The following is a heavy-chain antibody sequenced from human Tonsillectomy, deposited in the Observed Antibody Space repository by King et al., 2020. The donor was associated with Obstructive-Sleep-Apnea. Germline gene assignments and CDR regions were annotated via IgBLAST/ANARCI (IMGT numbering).Heavy chain of an antibody. D-gene: IGHD3-3*01. CDR2: INHSGST. CDR3: ARIAEDPEWGSYDI. V-gene: IGHV4-34*01. J-gene: IGHJ3*02. CDR1: GESFSGYY. Sequence: VQLQQWGAGLLKPSETLSLTCAVYGESFSGYYWSWIRQPPGKGLEWIGEINHSGSTNYNPSLKSRVTISVDTSKNQFSLKLSSVTAADTAVYYCARIAEDPEWGSYDIWGQGTMVTVSS.